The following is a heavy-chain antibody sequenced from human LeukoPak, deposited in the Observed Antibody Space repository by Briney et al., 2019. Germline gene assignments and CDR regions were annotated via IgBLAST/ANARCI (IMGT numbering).Heavy chain of an antibody. CDR3: AREPQPQGDFDY. Sequence: SGGSLRLSCAASGFTFNNYAMSWVRQAPGKGLEWVSSISGSGGDRYYADSVKGRSTISTDNAKNSLYLQMNSLRAEDTAVYYCAREPQPQGDFDYWGQGTLVTVSS. CDR1: GFTFNNYA. V-gene: IGHV3-23*01. J-gene: IGHJ4*02. CDR2: ISGSGGDR. D-gene: IGHD1-14*01.